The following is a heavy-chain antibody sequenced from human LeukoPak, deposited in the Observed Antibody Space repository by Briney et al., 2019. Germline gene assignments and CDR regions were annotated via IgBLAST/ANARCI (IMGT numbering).Heavy chain of an antibody. CDR3: ARHVEIAVAGPIDY. CDR2: IYYSGST. D-gene: IGHD6-19*01. V-gene: IGHV4-39*01. CDR1: GGSISSSRDY. J-gene: IGHJ4*02. Sequence: SETLSLICTVSGGSISSSRDYWGWIRQPPGKGLEWIGSIYYSGSTYYNPSLKSRVTISVDTSKNQFSLKLSSVTAADTAVYYCARHVEIAVAGPIDYWGQGTLVTVSS.